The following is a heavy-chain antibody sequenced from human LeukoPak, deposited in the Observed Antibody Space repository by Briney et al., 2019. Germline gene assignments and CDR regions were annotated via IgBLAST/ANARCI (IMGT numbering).Heavy chain of an antibody. J-gene: IGHJ5*02. Sequence: SETLSLTCTVSGGSISSYYWSWIRQPPGRGLEWIGYIYYSESTNYNPSLKSRVTISVDTSKNQFSLKLNSVTATDTAVYYCARGYYDSSGYNWFDPWGQGTLVTVSS. V-gene: IGHV4-59*01. CDR2: IYYSEST. CDR1: GGSISSYY. D-gene: IGHD3-22*01. CDR3: ARGYYDSSGYNWFDP.